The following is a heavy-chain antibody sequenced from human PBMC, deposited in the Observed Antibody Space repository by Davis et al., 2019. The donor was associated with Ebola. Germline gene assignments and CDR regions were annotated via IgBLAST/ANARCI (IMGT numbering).Heavy chain of an antibody. CDR1: GFTFSSYA. V-gene: IGHV3-23*01. D-gene: IGHD5-18*01. Sequence: GESLKISCAASGFTFSSYAMSWVRQAPGKGLEWVSAISGSGGSTYYADSVKGRFTISRDNSKNTLYLQMNSLRAEDTAVYYCAKELMVTSFDYWGQGTLVTVSP. CDR3: AKELMVTSFDY. J-gene: IGHJ4*02. CDR2: ISGSGGST.